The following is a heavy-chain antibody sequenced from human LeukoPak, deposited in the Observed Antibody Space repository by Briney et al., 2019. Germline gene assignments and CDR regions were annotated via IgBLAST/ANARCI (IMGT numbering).Heavy chain of an antibody. D-gene: IGHD2/OR15-2a*01. CDR2: IYHSGST. CDR1: GYSMSSGYY. Sequence: SETLSLTCAVSGYSMSSGYYWGWIRQPPGKGLEWIGSIYHSGSTYYNPSLKSRVTISVDTSKNQFSLKLSSVTAADTAVYYCARAQPLRKEYYTVIWGKGTTVTVSS. CDR3: ARAQPLRKEYYTVI. V-gene: IGHV4-38-2*01. J-gene: IGHJ6*04.